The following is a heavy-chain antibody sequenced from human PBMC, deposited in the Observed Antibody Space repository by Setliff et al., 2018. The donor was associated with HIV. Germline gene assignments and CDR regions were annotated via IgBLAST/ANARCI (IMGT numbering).Heavy chain of an antibody. CDR2: ISPNNGDT. D-gene: IGHD1-7*01. CDR3: ARKAGTTLHYHYYYMDV. V-gene: IGHV1-2*02. Sequence: GASVKVSCKASGYTFIDYFMHWVRQAPGQGLEWMGWISPNNGDTNIPQRFHGRVTITADGSTNTVYMELRSLTPEDTAIYYCARKAGTTLHYHYYYMDVWGKGTTVTVSS. CDR1: GYTFIDYF. J-gene: IGHJ6*03.